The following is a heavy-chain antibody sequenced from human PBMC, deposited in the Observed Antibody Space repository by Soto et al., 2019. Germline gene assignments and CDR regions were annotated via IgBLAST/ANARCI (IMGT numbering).Heavy chain of an antibody. CDR1: GLPFRSYE. CDR2: ISIGGSSI. D-gene: IGHD2-21*01. V-gene: IGHV3-48*03. Sequence: GGTLRLSCAAYGLPFRSYEMNCVRQAPGKGLEWIAYISIGGSSIYHADSVKGRFTISRDNANNSLFLQMNSLGADDTAVYYCFFYRRGKGPGLFYFCGRRSLVTVSA. CDR3: FFYRRGKGPGLFYF. J-gene: IGHJ4*02.